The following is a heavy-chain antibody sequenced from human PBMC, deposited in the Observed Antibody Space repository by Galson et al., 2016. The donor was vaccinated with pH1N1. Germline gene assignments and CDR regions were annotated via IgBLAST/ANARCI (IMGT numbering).Heavy chain of an antibody. CDR1: GFSISSSGMG. V-gene: IGHV2-5*02. J-gene: IGHJ3*01. D-gene: IGHD3-16*01. CDR2: IYWDDDK. CDR3: ASREVMITNAFDF. Sequence: PALVKPTQTLTLTCTFSGFSISSSGMGVGWIRQPPGKALGWLALIYWDDDKRYSPSLKSRLTITKDTSKNQVILTMTNMDPVDTATYYCASREVMITNAFDFWGPGTMVTVSS.